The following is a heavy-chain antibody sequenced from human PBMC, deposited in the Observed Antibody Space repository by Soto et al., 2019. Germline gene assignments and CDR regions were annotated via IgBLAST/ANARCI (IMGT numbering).Heavy chain of an antibody. CDR1: GFTFSEHF. Sequence: GGSLRLSCAASGFTFSEHFMDWVRQAPGKGLEWVSSISSSSSYIYYADSVKGRFTISRDNAKNSLYLQMNSLRAEDTAVYYCASLFGVATRPTYGMDVWGQGTTVTVSS. D-gene: IGHD3-3*01. V-gene: IGHV3-21*01. J-gene: IGHJ6*02. CDR3: ASLFGVATRPTYGMDV. CDR2: ISSSSSYI.